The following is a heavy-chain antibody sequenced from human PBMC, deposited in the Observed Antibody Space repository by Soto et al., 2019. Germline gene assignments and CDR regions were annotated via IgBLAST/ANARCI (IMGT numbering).Heavy chain of an antibody. CDR1: HFTFSNAW. D-gene: IGHD1-26*01. J-gene: IGHJ3*02. V-gene: IGHV3-15*07. Sequence: EVQLVESGGGLVKPGGSLRLSCAVSHFTFSNAWMNWVRQAPGKGLEWVGRIKTKAAGGTVDYAAPVKGRFIISRDDSKNTLYLQMNSLKSEDTAVYYCTTRENLVGAHPDAFDIWGQGTVGTVSS. CDR2: IKTKAAGGTV. CDR3: TTRENLVGAHPDAFDI.